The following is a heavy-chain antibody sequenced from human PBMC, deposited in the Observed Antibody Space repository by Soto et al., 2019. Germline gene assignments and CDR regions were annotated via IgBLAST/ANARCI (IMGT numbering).Heavy chain of an antibody. J-gene: IGHJ5*02. V-gene: IGHV4-39*01. D-gene: IGHD4-4*01. Sequence: SETLSLTCALSGGSISSGSHHWGWIRQPPGKGLEWIGTIYYNGNTYYNPSLKSRVTLSVDMSTNQFSLKLTSVSATDTAVYYCARCPSHYDPNWFDPWGQGTLVTVSS. CDR1: GGSISSGSHH. CDR3: ARCPSHYDPNWFDP. CDR2: IYYNGNT.